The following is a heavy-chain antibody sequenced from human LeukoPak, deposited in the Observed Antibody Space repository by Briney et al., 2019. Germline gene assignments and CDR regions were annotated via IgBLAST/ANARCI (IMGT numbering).Heavy chain of an antibody. CDR2: ISHDGSNK. D-gene: IGHD3-10*01. Sequence: GGSLRLSCAASGFTFSSYGMHWVRQAPGKGLEWVAVISHDGSNKYYADSVKGRFTISRDNPKNTLYLQMNSLRAEDTAVYYCAKDPGLAVRGVIHYYYYYGMDVWGQGTTVTVSS. J-gene: IGHJ6*02. CDR1: GFTFSSYG. V-gene: IGHV3-30*18. CDR3: AKDPGLAVRGVIHYYYYYGMDV.